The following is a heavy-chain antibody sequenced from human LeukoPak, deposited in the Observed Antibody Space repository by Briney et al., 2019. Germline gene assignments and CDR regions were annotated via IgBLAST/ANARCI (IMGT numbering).Heavy chain of an antibody. CDR1: LDSINSYF. CDR3: ARGYYGSGQY. V-gene: IGHV4-59*01. Sequence: SETLSLTCSVSLDSINSYFWNCIRQPPGKGLEWIGYIYYSGSTNYNPSLKSRVTISVDTSKNQFSLKLSSMTAADTAVYYCARGYYGSGQYWGQGTLVTVSS. CDR2: IYYSGST. D-gene: IGHD3-10*01. J-gene: IGHJ1*01.